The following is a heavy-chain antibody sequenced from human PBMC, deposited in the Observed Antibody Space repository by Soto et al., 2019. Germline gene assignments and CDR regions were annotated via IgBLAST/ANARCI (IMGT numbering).Heavy chain of an antibody. CDR3: ARAAFYRYGLFDY. V-gene: IGHV3-30-3*01. J-gene: IGHJ4*02. D-gene: IGHD5-18*01. Sequence: QVQLVESGGGVVQPGRSLRLSCAASGFTFSSYAMHWVRQAPGKGLEWVAVISYDGSNKYYADSVKGRFTISRDNSKNTLYLQMNSLRAEDTAVYYCARAAFYRYGLFDYWGQGTLVTVSS. CDR2: ISYDGSNK. CDR1: GFTFSSYA.